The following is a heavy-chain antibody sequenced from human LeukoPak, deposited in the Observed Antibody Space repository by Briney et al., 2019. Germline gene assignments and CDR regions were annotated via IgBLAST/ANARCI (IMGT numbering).Heavy chain of an antibody. D-gene: IGHD3-22*01. V-gene: IGHV3-23*01. CDR2: ISGSGGST. J-gene: IGHJ4*02. CDR3: AKDGPSSFYYDSSGYNCFDY. Sequence: GGSLRLSCAASGLTVSSNYMSWVRQAPGKGLEWVSAISGSGGSTYYADSVKGRFTISRDNSKNTLYLQMNSLRAEDTAVYYCAKDGPSSFYYDSSGYNCFDYWGQGTLVTVSS. CDR1: GLTVSSNY.